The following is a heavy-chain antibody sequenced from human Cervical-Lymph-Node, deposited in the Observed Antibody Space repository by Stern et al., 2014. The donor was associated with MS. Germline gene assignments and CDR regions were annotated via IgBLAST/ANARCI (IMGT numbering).Heavy chain of an antibody. CDR1: GGIFSNDV. V-gene: IGHV1-69*01. Sequence: VQLVESGAEVKKPGSSVKVSCKASGGIFSNDVINWVRQDPGQGLDWMGGILTKFGTTKYAQKFQDRVKITADESMTTAYMDLSSLRSEDTALYYCATTFRWGQGTLITVSS. CDR3: ATTFR. J-gene: IGHJ4*02. D-gene: IGHD3-10*01. CDR2: ILTKFGTT.